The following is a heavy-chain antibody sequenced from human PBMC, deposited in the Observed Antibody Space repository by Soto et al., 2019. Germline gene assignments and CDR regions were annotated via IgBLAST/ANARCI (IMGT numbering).Heavy chain of an antibody. CDR1: GFTFSSYA. CDR2: ISYDGSNK. J-gene: IGHJ6*02. Sequence: PGGSLRLSCAASGFTFSSYAMHWVRQAPGKGLEWVAVISYDGSNKYYADSVKGRFTISRDNSKNTLYLQMNSLRAEDTAVYYCARDPLPVVPAAISYGMDVWGQGTTVTVSS. D-gene: IGHD2-2*01. V-gene: IGHV3-30-3*01. CDR3: ARDPLPVVPAAISYGMDV.